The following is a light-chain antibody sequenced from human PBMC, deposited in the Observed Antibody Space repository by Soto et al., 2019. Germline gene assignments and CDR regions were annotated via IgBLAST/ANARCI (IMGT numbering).Light chain of an antibody. Sequence: EIVLTQSPATLSLSPGERATLSCRASQSVSSYLAWYQQKPGQAPRLLIYDASNRATGIPARFSGSGSGTDFTLTISSXEPEDFAVYYCQQRSNWSWRFGQGTKVDIK. CDR2: DAS. J-gene: IGKJ1*01. CDR3: QQRSNWSWR. CDR1: QSVSSY. V-gene: IGKV3-11*01.